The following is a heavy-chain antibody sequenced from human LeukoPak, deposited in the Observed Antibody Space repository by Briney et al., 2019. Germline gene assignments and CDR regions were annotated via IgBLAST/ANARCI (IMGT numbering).Heavy chain of an antibody. D-gene: IGHD3-3*01. J-gene: IGHJ3*02. V-gene: IGHV1-8*01. CDR1: GYTFTSYD. Sequence: ASVKVSCKASGYTFTSYDINWVRQATGQGLEWMGWMNPNSGNTGYAQKFQGRVTMTRNTSISTAYMELSSLRSEDTAVYYCARDITIFGVVIIREHAFDIWGQGTMVTVSS. CDR3: ARDITIFGVVIIREHAFDI. CDR2: MNPNSGNT.